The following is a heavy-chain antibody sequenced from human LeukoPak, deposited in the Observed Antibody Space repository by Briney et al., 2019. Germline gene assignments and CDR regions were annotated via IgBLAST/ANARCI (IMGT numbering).Heavy chain of an antibody. Sequence: GGPLRLSCAAAGFTFSSYAMHWVRQAPGKGLEWVAVISYDGSNKYYADSVKGRFTISRDNSKNTLYLQMNSLRAEDTAVYYCARVKTITMVRGVMSPFDYWGQGTLVTVSS. V-gene: IGHV3-30-3*01. CDR3: ARVKTITMVRGVMSPFDY. J-gene: IGHJ4*02. CDR1: GFTFSSYA. D-gene: IGHD3-10*01. CDR2: ISYDGSNK.